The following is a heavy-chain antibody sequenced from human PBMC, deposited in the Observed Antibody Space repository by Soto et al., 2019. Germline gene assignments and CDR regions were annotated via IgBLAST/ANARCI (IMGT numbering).Heavy chain of an antibody. Sequence: ASLKVSCKASGYTFTSYDINWVRQATGQGLEWMGWMNPNSGNTGYAQKFQGRVTMTRNTSISTAYMELSSLRSEDTAVYYCIREPPAAYYSDYWGRGTLVTVSS. V-gene: IGHV1-8*01. CDR3: IREPPAAYYSDY. CDR1: GYTFTSYD. J-gene: IGHJ4*02. CDR2: MNPNSGNT.